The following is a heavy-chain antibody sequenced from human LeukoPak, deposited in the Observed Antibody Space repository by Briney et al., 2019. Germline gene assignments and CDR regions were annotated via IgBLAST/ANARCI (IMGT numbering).Heavy chain of an antibody. D-gene: IGHD3-22*01. J-gene: IGHJ4*02. V-gene: IGHV3-7*03. CDR2: INHNGNVN. CDR3: ARIRRHYDSSGYREYYFDY. CDR1: GFTFSSYW. Sequence: GGSLRLSCAASGFTFSSYWMNWARQAPGKGLEWVASINHNGNVNYYVDSVKGRFTISRDNAKNSLYLQMSNLRAEDTAVYYCARIRRHYDSSGYREYYFDYWGQGTLVTVSS.